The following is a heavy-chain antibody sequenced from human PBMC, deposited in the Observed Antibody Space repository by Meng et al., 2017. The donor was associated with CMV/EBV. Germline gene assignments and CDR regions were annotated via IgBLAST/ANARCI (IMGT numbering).Heavy chain of an antibody. D-gene: IGHD3-10*01. Sequence: QVQLQESGPGLVKPSETLSLTCTVSGGSISSYYWSWIRQPPGKGLEWIGYIYYSGSTNYNPSLKSRVTISVDTSKNQFSLKLSSVTAADTAVYYCARGSWGLLSYWGQGTLVTVSS. CDR3: ARGSWGLLSY. CDR2: IYYSGST. V-gene: IGHV4-59*01. CDR1: GGSISSYY. J-gene: IGHJ4*02.